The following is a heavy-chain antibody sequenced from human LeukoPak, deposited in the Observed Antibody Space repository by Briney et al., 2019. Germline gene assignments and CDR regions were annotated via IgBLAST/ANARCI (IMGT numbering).Heavy chain of an antibody. CDR3: AREIGNWYFDL. CDR2: ISSSSSYI. V-gene: IGHV3-21*01. J-gene: IGHJ2*01. Sequence: APXKGLXXVSSISSSSSYIYYADSVKGRFTISRDNAKNSLYLQMNSLRAEDTAVYYCAREIGNWYFDLWGRGTLVTVSS.